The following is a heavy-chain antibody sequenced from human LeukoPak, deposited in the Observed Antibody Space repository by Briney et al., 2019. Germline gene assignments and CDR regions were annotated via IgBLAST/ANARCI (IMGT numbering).Heavy chain of an antibody. CDR3: ARSNFGLYYFDY. CDR2: IYYSGST. CDR1: GGSISSSSYY. J-gene: IGHJ4*02. D-gene: IGHD3-10*01. V-gene: IGHV4-39*07. Sequence: PSETLSLTCTVSGGSISSSSYYWGWIRQPPGKGLEWIGSIYYSGSTNYNPSLKSRVTISVDTSKNQFSLKLSSVTAADTAVYYCARSNFGLYYFDYWGQGTLVTVSS.